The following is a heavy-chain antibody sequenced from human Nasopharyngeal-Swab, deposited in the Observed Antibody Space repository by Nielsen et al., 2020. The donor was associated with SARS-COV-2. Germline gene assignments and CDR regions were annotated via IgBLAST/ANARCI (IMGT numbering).Heavy chain of an antibody. D-gene: IGHD3-22*01. CDR1: GFTFDNYA. CDR3: TSQTYYYDSSETLYYYYMDV. Sequence: GESLKISCAASGFTFDNYAMSWVRQAPGKGLEWVGFIRSKTYGETTDYAASVKGRFTISRDDSKSIAYLQMNSLRTEDTAVYYCTSQTYYYDSSETLYYYYMDVWGKGTTVTVSS. CDR2: IRSKTYGETT. V-gene: IGHV3-49*04. J-gene: IGHJ6*03.